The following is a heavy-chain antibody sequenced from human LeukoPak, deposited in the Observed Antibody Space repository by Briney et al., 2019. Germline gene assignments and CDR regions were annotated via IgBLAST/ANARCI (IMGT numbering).Heavy chain of an antibody. Sequence: SETLSLTCAVYGESFSGYYWSWLRQPPGKGLEWIGQINDGGSTDYNPSLESRLTISVDTSKNQFSLKLNSVTAADTAVYYCARYCYASGSPQDAFDIWGQGTMVTVSS. D-gene: IGHD3-10*01. CDR1: GESFSGYY. CDR2: INDGGST. J-gene: IGHJ3*02. V-gene: IGHV4-34*01. CDR3: ARYCYASGSPQDAFDI.